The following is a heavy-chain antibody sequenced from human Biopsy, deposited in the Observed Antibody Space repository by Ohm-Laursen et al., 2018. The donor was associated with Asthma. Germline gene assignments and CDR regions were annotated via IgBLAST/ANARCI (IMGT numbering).Heavy chain of an antibody. CDR1: GGTFSTFT. CDR3: ATPPVGSISYFDS. CDR2: FLPILGTS. J-gene: IGHJ4*02. V-gene: IGHV1-69*01. Sequence: SSVKVSCKASGGTFSTFTITWVRQAPGQALEWMGGFLPILGTSNYAQKFQGRVTITADESTRTAYMELSSLRSEDTAVYYCATPPVGSISYFDSWGQGTLVTVSS. D-gene: IGHD1-26*01.